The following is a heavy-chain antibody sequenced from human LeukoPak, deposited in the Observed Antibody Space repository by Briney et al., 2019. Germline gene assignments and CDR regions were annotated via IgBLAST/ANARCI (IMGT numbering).Heavy chain of an antibody. CDR2: ISGSGGST. D-gene: IGHD6-19*01. J-gene: IGHJ4*02. V-gene: IGHV3-23*01. CDR1: GFTFRNSW. Sequence: GESLRLSCAASGFTFRNSWMTWVRQAPGKGLEWVSAISGSGGSTYYADSVKGRFTISRDNSKNTLYLQMNSLRAEDTAVYYCAKGWGTYSSGWYLFDYWGQGALITVSS. CDR3: AKGWGTYSSGWYLFDY.